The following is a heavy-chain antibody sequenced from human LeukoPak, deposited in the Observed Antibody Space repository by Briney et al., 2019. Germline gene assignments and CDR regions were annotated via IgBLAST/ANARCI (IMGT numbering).Heavy chain of an antibody. CDR2: IYSGGST. Sequence: GGSLRLSCAASGFTVSSNYMSWVRQAPGKGLEWVSVIYSGGSTYYADSVKGRFTISRDNSKNTLYLQMNSPRAEDTAVYYCARGSMVRGVTMDVWGQGTTVTVSS. CDR1: GFTVSSNY. CDR3: ARGSMVRGVTMDV. J-gene: IGHJ6*02. D-gene: IGHD3-10*01. V-gene: IGHV3-66*01.